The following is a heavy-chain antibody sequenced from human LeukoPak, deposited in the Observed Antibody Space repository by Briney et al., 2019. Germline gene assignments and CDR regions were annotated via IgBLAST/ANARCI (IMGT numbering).Heavy chain of an antibody. CDR1: GFTFSSYG. Sequence: GGSLRLSCAASGFTFSSYGMHWVRQAPGKGLEWVAVISYDGSNKYYADSVKGRFTISRDNSKNTLYLQMNSLRAEDTAVYCCAKDLGSEVGVHYWGQGTLVTVSS. J-gene: IGHJ4*02. V-gene: IGHV3-30*18. D-gene: IGHD2-2*03. CDR2: ISYDGSNK. CDR3: AKDLGSEVGVHY.